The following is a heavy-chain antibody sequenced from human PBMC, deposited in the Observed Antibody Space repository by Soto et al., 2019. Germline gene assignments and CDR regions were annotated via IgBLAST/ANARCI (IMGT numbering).Heavy chain of an antibody. V-gene: IGHV3-30*18. J-gene: IGHJ4*02. CDR2: ISNDGNNK. D-gene: IGHD1-7*01. CDR3: AKDHQTYNWDYLFDS. CDR1: GLTFSINE. Sequence: LILSGAASGLTFSINEMHWVRQAPGRGLEWVAVISNDGNNKYYADSVKGRFTLSRDNSKNMVYLQMDSLRVEDTAVYFCAKDHQTYNWDYLFDSWGPGTLVTVS.